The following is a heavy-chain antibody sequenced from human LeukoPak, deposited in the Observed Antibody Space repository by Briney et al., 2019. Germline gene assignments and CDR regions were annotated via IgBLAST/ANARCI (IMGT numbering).Heavy chain of an antibody. CDR2: ISGSGGGT. CDR1: GFTFSSYA. CDR3: AKIPPPRFLEWLFHYYGMDV. V-gene: IGHV3-23*01. Sequence: GGSLRLSCAASGFTFSSYAMSWVRQAPGKGLEWVSAISGSGGGTYYADSVKGRFTISRDNSKNTLYLQMNSLRAEDTAVYYCAKIPPPRFLEWLFHYYGMDVWGQGTTVTVSS. J-gene: IGHJ6*02. D-gene: IGHD3-3*01.